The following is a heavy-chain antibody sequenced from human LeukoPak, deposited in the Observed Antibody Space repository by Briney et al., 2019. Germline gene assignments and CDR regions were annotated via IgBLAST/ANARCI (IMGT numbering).Heavy chain of an antibody. Sequence: GGSLRLSCAASGFAVSSNYMGWFRQAPGKGLEWVSLIYSGGTTSYADCVKGRFTISRDSSKNTVSLQMNSLRAEDTAVYYCARQGTAVAGTGDYGTDVWGQGTTVTVSS. V-gene: IGHV3-66*02. CDR1: GFAVSSNY. CDR3: ARQGTAVAGTGDYGTDV. CDR2: IYSGGTT. D-gene: IGHD6-19*01. J-gene: IGHJ6*02.